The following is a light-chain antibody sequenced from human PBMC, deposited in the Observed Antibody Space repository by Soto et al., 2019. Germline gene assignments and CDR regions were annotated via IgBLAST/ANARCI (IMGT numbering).Light chain of an antibody. CDR1: SRDVGAYNY. V-gene: IGLV2-14*01. CDR2: DVS. CDR3: CSYTTSSTVV. J-gene: IGLJ2*01. Sequence: QSALTQPASVSGSPGQSITISCTGTSRDVGAYNYVSWYQQYPGKAPKVIIYDVSTRPSGVSNRFSGSKSGNTASLTISGLQAEDEADYYCCSYTTSSTVVFGGGTKLTVL.